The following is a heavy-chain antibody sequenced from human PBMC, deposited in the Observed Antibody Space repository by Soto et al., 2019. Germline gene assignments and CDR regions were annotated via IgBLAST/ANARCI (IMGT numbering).Heavy chain of an antibody. CDR3: ANEYDIPYYYYMDV. V-gene: IGHV3-23*01. D-gene: IGHD3-9*01. CDR1: GFTFSSYA. CDR2: ISGSGGST. Sequence: EVQLLESGGGLVQPGGSLRLSCAASGFTFSSYAMSWVRQAPGKGLEWVSAISGSGGSTYYADSVKGRFTISRDNSKNTLYLQMNSLRAEDTDVYYCANEYDIPYYYYMDVWGKGTTVTVSS. J-gene: IGHJ6*03.